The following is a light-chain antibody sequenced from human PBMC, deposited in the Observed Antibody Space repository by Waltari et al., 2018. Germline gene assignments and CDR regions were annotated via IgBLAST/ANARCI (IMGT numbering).Light chain of an antibody. J-gene: IGKJ1*01. CDR1: QSVGTS. CDR3: QHYVRLPVT. Sequence: IVMTQSPDALAVSLGARATINCKSSQSVGTSLAWYRQQKRGQAPRLLIYGVSSRATGISDRFSGSGFGTDFSLTISGLEPEDFAVYYCQHYVRLPVTFGQGTTVEIK. CDR2: GVS. V-gene: IGKV3-20*01.